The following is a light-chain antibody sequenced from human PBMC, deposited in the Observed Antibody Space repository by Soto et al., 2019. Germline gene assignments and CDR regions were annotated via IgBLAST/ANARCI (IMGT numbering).Light chain of an antibody. CDR3: AAWDDSLNGYV. Sequence: QSALTQPPSTSGTPGQRVTISWSGSSSNIGSKTVNWYQHLPGTAPKLLSYSNNQRPSGVPERFSGSKSGTSASLAVSGLQYEDEADYYGAAWDDSLNGYVCGTGTKLTVL. V-gene: IGLV1-44*01. CDR1: SSNIGSKT. CDR2: SNN. J-gene: IGLJ1*01.